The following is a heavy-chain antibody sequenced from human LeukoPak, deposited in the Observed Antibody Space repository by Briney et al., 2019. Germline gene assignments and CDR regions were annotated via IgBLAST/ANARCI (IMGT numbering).Heavy chain of an antibody. D-gene: IGHD3-10*01. Sequence: GASVKVSCKASGYTFTGYYMHWVRQAPGQGLEWMGWINPNSGGTNYAQKFQGRVTMTRDTSISTAYMELSRLRSDDTAVYYCARGDPPRVVREDNWFDPWGQGTLVTVSS. CDR1: GYTFTGYY. CDR2: INPNSGGT. CDR3: ARGDPPRVVREDNWFDP. V-gene: IGHV1-2*02. J-gene: IGHJ5*02.